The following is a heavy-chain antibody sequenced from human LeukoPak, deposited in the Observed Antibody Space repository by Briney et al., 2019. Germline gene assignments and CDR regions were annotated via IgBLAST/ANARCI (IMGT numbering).Heavy chain of an antibody. V-gene: IGHV3-23*01. J-gene: IGHJ5*02. CDR1: GFNFRNYA. CDR2: VTGSGGTT. CDR3: ARDPGWFGEQGRGFDP. Sequence: GGSLRLSCAASGFNFRNYAMNWVRQAPGKGLEWVSAVTGSGGTTYYADSVKGRFTISRDNSINTLYLQMNSLRAEDTAVYYCARDPGWFGEQGRGFDPWGQGTLVTVSS. D-gene: IGHD3-10*01.